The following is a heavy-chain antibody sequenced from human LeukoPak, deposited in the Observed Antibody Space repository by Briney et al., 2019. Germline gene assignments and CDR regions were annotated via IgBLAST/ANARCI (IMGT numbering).Heavy chain of an antibody. D-gene: IGHD3-9*01. CDR2: IRYDGSNK. J-gene: IGHJ5*02. CDR3: AKDQRKVIIIGPFDP. CDR1: GFTFSSYG. Sequence: GGSLRLSCAASGFTFSSYGMHWVRQAPGKGLEWVAFIRYDGSNKYYADSVKGRFTISRDNSKNTLYLQMNSLRAEDTAVYYCAKDQRKVIIIGPFDPWGQGTLVTVSS. V-gene: IGHV3-30*02.